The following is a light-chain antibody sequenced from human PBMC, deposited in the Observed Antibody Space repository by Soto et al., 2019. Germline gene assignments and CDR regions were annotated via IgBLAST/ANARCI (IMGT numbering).Light chain of an antibody. CDR3: QQRKVWPPLT. J-gene: IGKJ4*01. V-gene: IGKV3-11*01. CDR1: QSVDIY. Sequence: EIVLTQSPATLSLSPGERATLSCRASQSVDIYLAWYQQKPGQAPRLLIFDSSNRATGIPAGFSGSGSGTDFTLTISSLEPEDFAVYYCQQRKVWPPLTFGGGTKVEI. CDR2: DSS.